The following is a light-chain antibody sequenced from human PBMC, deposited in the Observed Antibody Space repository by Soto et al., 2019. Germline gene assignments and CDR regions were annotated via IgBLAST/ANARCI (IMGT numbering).Light chain of an antibody. V-gene: IGKV3-15*01. CDR2: RAS. CDR3: QQYNNWPST. J-gene: IGKJ2*01. Sequence: EIVMTQSPATLSVSPGGSATLSCRASQHVSCNFGWNRQKPGQAPTLLIYRASTRATGIPARFSGSGSGTEFTLIISSLQSEDFAVYYWQQYNNWPSTFGQGTKLEIK. CDR1: QHVSCN.